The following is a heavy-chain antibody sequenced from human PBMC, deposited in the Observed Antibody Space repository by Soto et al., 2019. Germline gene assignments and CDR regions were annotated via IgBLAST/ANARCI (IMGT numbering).Heavy chain of an antibody. Sequence: EVQLVESGGGLVQPGGSLRLSCAASGFSFNNYYMVWVRQAPGRGLEWVANINPDGSAKYYVDSVKGRFTISRDNAKSSLYLQINNLRAEDTATYYCGRGFGGTHWGQGSLVTVSS. J-gene: IGHJ4*02. CDR3: GRGFGGTH. D-gene: IGHD2-15*01. CDR1: GFSFNNYY. CDR2: INPDGSAK. V-gene: IGHV3-7*05.